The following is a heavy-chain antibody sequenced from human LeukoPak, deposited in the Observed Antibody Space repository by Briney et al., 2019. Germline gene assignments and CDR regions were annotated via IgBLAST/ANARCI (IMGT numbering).Heavy chain of an antibody. CDR2: IYYSGST. CDR3: ATSTYRLGEYYYYGMDV. D-gene: IGHD3-16*01. J-gene: IGHJ6*02. V-gene: IGHV4-59*01. Sequence: SETLSLTCTVSGGSISSYYWSWIRQPPGKELEWIGYIYYSGSTNYNPSLKSRVTISVGTSKNQFSLKLSSVTAADTAVYYCATSTYRLGEYYYYGMDVWGQGTTVTVSS. CDR1: GGSISSYY.